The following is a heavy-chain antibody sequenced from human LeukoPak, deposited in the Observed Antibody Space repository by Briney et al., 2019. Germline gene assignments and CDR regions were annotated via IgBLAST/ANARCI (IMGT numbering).Heavy chain of an antibody. J-gene: IGHJ4*02. CDR2: IHRSGST. D-gene: IGHD1-14*01. CDR3: AREIVGGFNPGAY. Sequence: GSLRLSCAASGFTFSSYAMHWVRQPPGKGLEWIGEIHRSGSTNYNPSLQSRGTISIDRSKNQIALELSSVTAADTAVYYCAREIVGGFNPGAYWGQGTLVTVSS. V-gene: IGHV4-4*02. CDR1: GFTFSSYA.